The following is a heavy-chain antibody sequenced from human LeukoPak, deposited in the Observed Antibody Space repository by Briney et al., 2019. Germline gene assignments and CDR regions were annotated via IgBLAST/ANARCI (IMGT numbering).Heavy chain of an antibody. V-gene: IGHV4-59*11. CDR1: GGSISSHY. CDR2: IYYSGST. Sequence: PSETLSLACTVSGGSISSHYWSWIRQPPGKGLEWIGDIYYSGSTNYNPSLKSRVTISVDTSKNQFSLRLRSVTAADTAVYYCARDIAINWFYTWGQGTLVTVSS. J-gene: IGHJ5*02. CDR3: ARDIAINWFYT. D-gene: IGHD2-15*01.